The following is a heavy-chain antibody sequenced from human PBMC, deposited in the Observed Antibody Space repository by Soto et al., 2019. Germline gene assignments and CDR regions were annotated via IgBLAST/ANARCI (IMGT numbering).Heavy chain of an antibody. CDR3: AKQLGYCSTGRCYFDY. D-gene: IGHD2-2*01. CDR2: VNPDGSDT. CDR1: GFSFGDSA. J-gene: IGHJ4*02. Sequence: GGSLRLSCAASGFSFGDSAMSWVRQPPGKGLEWLAAVNPDGSDTFYADSVKGRFTISRDNSQNTVNLQMNSLRVEDTAVYYCAKQLGYCSTGRCYFDYWGQGTQVTVSS. V-gene: IGHV3-23*01.